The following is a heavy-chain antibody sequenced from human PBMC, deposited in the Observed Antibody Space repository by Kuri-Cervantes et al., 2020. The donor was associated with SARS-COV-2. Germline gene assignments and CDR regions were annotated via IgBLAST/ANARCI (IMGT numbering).Heavy chain of an antibody. V-gene: IGHV3-30*04. CDR3: ARGIAAEYDFWSGADY. D-gene: IGHD3-3*01. CDR1: GFTFSSYA. CDR2: ISYDGSNK. J-gene: IGHJ4*02. Sequence: GGSLRLSCAASGFTFSSYAMHWVRQAPGKGLEWVAVISYDGSNKYYADSVKGRFTISRDNSKNTLYLQMNSLRAEDTAVYYCARGIAAEYDFWSGADYWGQGTLVTVSS.